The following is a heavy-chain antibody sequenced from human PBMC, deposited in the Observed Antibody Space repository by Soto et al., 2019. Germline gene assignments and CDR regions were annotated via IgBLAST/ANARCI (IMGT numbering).Heavy chain of an antibody. D-gene: IGHD6-13*01. CDR1: GFTVSSNY. CDR3: ARDSPPITAAGTYGYYYYGMDV. CDR2: IYSGDNT. J-gene: IGHJ6*02. Sequence: PGGLLRLSCTASGFTVSSNYMSWVRQAPGKGLDWVSVIYSGDNTYYADSVKGRFTISRDNSKNTLYLQMNSLRAEDTAVYYCARDSPPITAAGTYGYYYYGMDVWGQG. V-gene: IGHV3-66*01.